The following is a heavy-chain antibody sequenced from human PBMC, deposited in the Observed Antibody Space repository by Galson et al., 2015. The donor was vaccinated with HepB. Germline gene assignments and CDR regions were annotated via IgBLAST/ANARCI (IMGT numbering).Heavy chain of an antibody. J-gene: IGHJ4*02. D-gene: IGHD6-19*01. CDR1: GFTFSNYD. V-gene: IGHV3-23*01. CDR2: ISANGVKT. Sequence: SLRLSCAASGFTFSNYDMSWVRHAPGKGLEWVSGISANGVKTYYADSVKGRFTISRDNSKDTLFLQMNSLRAEDTAVYYCARVETYITGWPFRWGQGTLVTVSS. CDR3: ARVETYITGWPFR.